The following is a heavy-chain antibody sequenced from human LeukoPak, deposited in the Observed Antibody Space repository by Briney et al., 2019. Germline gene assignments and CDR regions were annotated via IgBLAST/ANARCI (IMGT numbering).Heavy chain of an antibody. V-gene: IGHV3-7*01. J-gene: IGHJ4*02. CDR3: ARDSGRGGSSF. CDR1: GFTFSSYW. Sequence: PGGSLRLSCAASGFTFSSYWMTWVRQAPGKGLEWVANLNQDGSEKYYVDSVKGRFTISRDNAKNSLYLQMNSLRAEDTAVYYCARDSGRGGSSFWGQGTLDTVSS. D-gene: IGHD1-1*01. CDR2: LNQDGSEK.